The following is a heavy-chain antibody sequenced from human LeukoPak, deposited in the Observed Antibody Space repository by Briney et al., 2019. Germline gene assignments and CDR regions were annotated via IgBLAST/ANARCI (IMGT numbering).Heavy chain of an antibody. D-gene: IGHD4-23*01. CDR3: ARGGKATVVTM. CDR1: GGSINSYY. V-gene: IGHV4-4*07. J-gene: IGHJ4*02. Sequence: SETLSLTCTVSGGSINSYYWSWIRQPAGKGLAWIGRIYSSGSTNYNPSLKSRVSMSVDTSKNQFSLKLTSVTAADTAVYYCARGGKATVVTMWGQGILVTVSS. CDR2: IYSSGST.